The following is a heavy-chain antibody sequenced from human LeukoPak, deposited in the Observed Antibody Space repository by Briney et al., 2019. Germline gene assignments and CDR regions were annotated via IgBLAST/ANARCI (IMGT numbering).Heavy chain of an antibody. Sequence: SETPSLTCTVSGGSISSYYWSWIRQPAGKGLEWIGRIYTSGSTNYNPSLKSRVTMSVDTSKNQFSLKLSSVTAADTAVYYCARNIGDYDFWSGYEIQWFDPWGQGTLVTVSS. V-gene: IGHV4-4*07. CDR1: GGSISSYY. D-gene: IGHD3-3*01. CDR2: IYTSGST. CDR3: ARNIGDYDFWSGYEIQWFDP. J-gene: IGHJ5*02.